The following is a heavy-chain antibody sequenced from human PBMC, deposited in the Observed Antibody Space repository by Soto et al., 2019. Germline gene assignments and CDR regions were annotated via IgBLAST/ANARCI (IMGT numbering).Heavy chain of an antibody. CDR3: AKDRSRHYDFWSGYSYYFDY. V-gene: IGHV3-23*01. CDR1: GFTFSTYA. Sequence: LRLSCAASGFTFSTYAMSWVRQSPGKGLEWVSTMSGSGATTHHADSVKGRFTISRDNSKNTLYLQMNSLRAEDTAVYYCAKDRSRHYDFWSGYSYYFDYWGQGTLVTVSS. J-gene: IGHJ4*02. CDR2: MSGSGATT. D-gene: IGHD3-3*01.